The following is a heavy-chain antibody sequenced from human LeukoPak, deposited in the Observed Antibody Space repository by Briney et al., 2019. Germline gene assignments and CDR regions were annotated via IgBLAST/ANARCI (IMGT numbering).Heavy chain of an antibody. CDR1: GYSISSGYY. V-gene: IGHV4-61*01. Sequence: SETLSLTCAVSGYSISSGYYWGWIRPPPGKGLERIGYIYYSGSTNYNPSLKSRVTISVDTSKNQFSLKLSSVTAADTAVYYCARGGEMATIPDYWGQGTLVTVSS. J-gene: IGHJ4*02. CDR3: ARGGEMATIPDY. D-gene: IGHD5-24*01. CDR2: IYYSGST.